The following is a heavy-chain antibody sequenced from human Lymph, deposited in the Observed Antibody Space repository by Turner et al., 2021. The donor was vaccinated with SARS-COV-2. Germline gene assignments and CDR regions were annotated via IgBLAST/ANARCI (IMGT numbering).Heavy chain of an antibody. CDR3: ASYYYDSSGYSYGFDY. Sequence: QVQLQESGPGLVQPSETLSLTCTVSGGSISSYYWSWIRQPPGKGLEWIGYIYYSGSTNYTPSLKSRVTISVDTSKNQFSLKLSSVTAADTAVYYCASYYYDSSGYSYGFDYWGQGTLVTVSS. CDR2: IYYSGST. D-gene: IGHD3-22*01. CDR1: GGSISSYY. J-gene: IGHJ4*02. V-gene: IGHV4-59*08.